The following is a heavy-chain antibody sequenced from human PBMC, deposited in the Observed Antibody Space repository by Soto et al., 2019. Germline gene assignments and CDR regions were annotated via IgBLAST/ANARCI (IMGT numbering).Heavy chain of an antibody. CDR3: ARDRAWFGDRWFDY. D-gene: IGHD3-10*01. V-gene: IGHV4-30-4*01. CDR1: GGSISSGDFY. CDR2: IYHSGST. J-gene: IGHJ4*02. Sequence: SETLSLTCTVSGGSISSGDFYWSWIRQPPGKGLEWIGYIYHSGSTYYKPSLKSRVTISVDTSKNQFSLKLSSVTAADTAVYYCARDRAWFGDRWFDYWGQGTLVTVSS.